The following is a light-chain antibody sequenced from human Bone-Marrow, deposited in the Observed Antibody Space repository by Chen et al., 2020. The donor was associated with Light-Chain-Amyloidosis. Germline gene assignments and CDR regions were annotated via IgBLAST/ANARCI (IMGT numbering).Light chain of an antibody. CDR1: NIGSTS. CDR3: QVWDRSSDRPV. V-gene: IGLV3-21*02. Sequence: SSVLTQPSSVSVAPGQPAPIACGGNNIGSTSVHWYQQTPGQAPLLVVYDDSDRPSGIPERLSGSNSGNTATLTISRVEAGDEADYYCQVWDRSSDRPVFGGGTKLTVL. J-gene: IGLJ3*02. CDR2: DDS.